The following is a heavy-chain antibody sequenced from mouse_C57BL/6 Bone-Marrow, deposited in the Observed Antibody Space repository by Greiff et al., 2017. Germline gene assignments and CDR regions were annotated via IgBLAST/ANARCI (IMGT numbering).Heavy chain of an antibody. CDR3: ARLVGFAY. CDR2: ISSGSSTI. Sequence: EVNLVESGGGLVKPGGSLKLSCAASGFTFSDYGMHWVRQAPEKGLEWVAYISSGSSTIYYADTVKGRFTISRDNAKNTLFLQMTSLRSEDTAMYYCARLVGFAYWGQGTLVTVSA. J-gene: IGHJ3*01. CDR1: GFTFSDYG. V-gene: IGHV5-17*01.